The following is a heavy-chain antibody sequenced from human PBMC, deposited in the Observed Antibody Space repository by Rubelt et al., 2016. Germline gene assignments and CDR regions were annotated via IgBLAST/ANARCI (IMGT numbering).Heavy chain of an antibody. CDR2: ISHSEST. V-gene: IGHV4-59*02. CDR3: AGIRAVAGLYFFDQ. D-gene: IGHD6-19*01. Sequence: QVQLQVSGPGLVKPSETLSLTCSVSGGSVRSYYWSWIRQSQGKGLEWIGYISHSESTNSNPHLNSRVTISLDTSKNQLSLSLRSVTAADTAVYYCAGIRAVAGLYFFDQWGQGVLVTVSS. CDR1: GGSVRSYY. J-gene: IGHJ4*02.